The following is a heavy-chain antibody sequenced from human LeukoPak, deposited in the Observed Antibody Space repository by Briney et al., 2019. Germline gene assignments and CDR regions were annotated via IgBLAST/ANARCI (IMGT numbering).Heavy chain of an antibody. V-gene: IGHV3-72*01. J-gene: IGHJ3*02. D-gene: IGHD3-16*01. CDR1: GFTFSDYI. CDR2: IRRGANSYTT. Sequence: GGSLRLSCAASGFTFSDYILDWVRQAPGKGLEWIGRIRRGANSYTTEYAASVTGRFTISRDDSRNSLYLHMNSLKTEDTAVYHCSRDGGEGGNSAFDIWGQGTMVTVSS. CDR3: SRDGGEGGNSAFDI.